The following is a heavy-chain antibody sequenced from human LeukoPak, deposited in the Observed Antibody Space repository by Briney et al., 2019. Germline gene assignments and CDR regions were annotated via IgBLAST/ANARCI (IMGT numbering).Heavy chain of an antibody. D-gene: IGHD3-22*01. CDR1: GGTFSSYA. CDR2: IIPIFGTA. Sequence: SVKVSCKASGGTFSSYAISWVRQAPGQGLEWMGGIIPIFGTANYAQKFQGRVTITADESTSTAYMELSSLRSEDTAVYYCARAPIDSENSAYYSGFDYWGQGTLVTVSS. CDR3: ARAPIDSENSAYYSGFDY. V-gene: IGHV1-69*13. J-gene: IGHJ4*02.